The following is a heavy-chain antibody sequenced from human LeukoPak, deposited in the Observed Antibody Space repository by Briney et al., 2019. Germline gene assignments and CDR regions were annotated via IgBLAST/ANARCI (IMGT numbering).Heavy chain of an antibody. D-gene: IGHD4-11*01. J-gene: IGHJ4*02. Sequence: GASVKVSCKTSGYTFTDYYIHWVRQAPGQGLEWMGWINPNSGETKYAQKFQGRVTMTGDTSISTAYTELSRLTSDDTAVYYCARDRDYSNTERGFDYWGQGTLVTVSS. V-gene: IGHV1-2*02. CDR1: GYTFTDYY. CDR2: INPNSGET. CDR3: ARDRDYSNTERGFDY.